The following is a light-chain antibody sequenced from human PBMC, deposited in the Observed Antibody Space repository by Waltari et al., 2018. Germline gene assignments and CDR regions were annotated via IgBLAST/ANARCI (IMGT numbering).Light chain of an antibody. Sequence: SFVLTQPPSVSVAPGKTARITCGGNNIGNKNVHWYQQKPGQAPVLVIYYDTDRPSGIPERFSGSNAGNTATLTITRVEAGDEADYYCQVWDSSSDHRGVFGGGTTLTVL. CDR3: QVWDSSSDHRGV. CDR2: YDT. CDR1: NIGNKN. J-gene: IGLJ3*02. V-gene: IGLV3-21*04.